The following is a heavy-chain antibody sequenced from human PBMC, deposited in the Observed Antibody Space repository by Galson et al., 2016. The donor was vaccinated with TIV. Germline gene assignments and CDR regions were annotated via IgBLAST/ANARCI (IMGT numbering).Heavy chain of an antibody. CDR1: GHTFTSYD. CDR2: MNPNSGNT. D-gene: IGHD2-2*01. J-gene: IGHJ4*02. V-gene: IGHV1-8*01. CDR3: AQLVRKCGMTRCYGDHVDY. Sequence: SVKVSCKASGHTFTSYDMNWVRQAPGQGLEWMGWMNPNSGNTGYTQKFKGRVTMTRDTSVSTGYMELTNLRSEDTAVYFCAQLVRKCGMTRCYGDHVDYWGQGTLVAVSS.